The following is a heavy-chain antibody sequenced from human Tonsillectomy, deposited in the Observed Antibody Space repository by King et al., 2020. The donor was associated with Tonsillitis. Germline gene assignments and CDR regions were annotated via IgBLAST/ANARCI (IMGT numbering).Heavy chain of an antibody. D-gene: IGHD6-19*01. Sequence: VQLVESGGGLVQPGGSRRLSCAASGFPFNSNAMTWVRQAPGKGPESVSNSNIGGTRTYYADSVKGRFTISRDNSKNTLYLPMNSLRAGDSAVYYCTKRAAVSGSDYWGQGTLVTVSS. CDR2: SNIGGTRT. CDR3: TKRAAVSGSDY. V-gene: IGHV3-23*04. CDR1: GFPFNSNA. J-gene: IGHJ4*02.